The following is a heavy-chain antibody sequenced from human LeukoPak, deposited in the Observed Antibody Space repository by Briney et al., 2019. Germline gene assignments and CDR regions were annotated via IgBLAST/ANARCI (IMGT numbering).Heavy chain of an antibody. V-gene: IGHV4-59*01. Sequence: LEALSLTCPVSGASTRSFYWGWIRPAPREGMGWIGFIYNSGSINFNPSLKSRVSMSVDTSKNQFSLKLSSVTAADTAVYYCASHSSGWYSNYYGMDVWGQGTTVTVSS. J-gene: IGHJ6*02. CDR2: IYNSGSI. CDR1: GASTRSFY. CDR3: ASHSSGWYSNYYGMDV. D-gene: IGHD6-19*01.